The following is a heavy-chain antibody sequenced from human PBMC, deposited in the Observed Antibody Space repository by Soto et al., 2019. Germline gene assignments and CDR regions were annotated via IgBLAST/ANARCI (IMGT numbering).Heavy chain of an antibody. CDR3: AKNKGWKYSDN. V-gene: IGHV3-30*18. CDR1: GITFSRAG. J-gene: IGHJ4*02. D-gene: IGHD1-1*01. CDR2: ISSDGSTT. Sequence: QVLLVESGGGVVQPGGSLRLSCVASGITFSRAGMVWVRRAPGKGLEWVAIISSDGSTTYYADSVRGRFTISRDDSKNRVSLYINSLGPEDTAVYYCAKNKGWKYSDNWGQGSLVIVS.